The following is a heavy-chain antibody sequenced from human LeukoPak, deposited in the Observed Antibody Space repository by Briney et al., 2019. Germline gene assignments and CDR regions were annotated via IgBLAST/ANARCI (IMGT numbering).Heavy chain of an antibody. V-gene: IGHV1-2*02. CDR2: INPNSGGT. CDR1: VYTFTGYY. CDR3: ARDLAADSGYDLDY. D-gene: IGHD5-12*01. Sequence: ASVKVSCKASVYTFTGYYMHWVRQAPGQGLEWMGWINPNSGGTNYAQKFQGRVTMTRDTSISTAYMELSRLRSDDTAVYYCARDLAADSGYDLDYWGQGTLVTVSS. J-gene: IGHJ4*02.